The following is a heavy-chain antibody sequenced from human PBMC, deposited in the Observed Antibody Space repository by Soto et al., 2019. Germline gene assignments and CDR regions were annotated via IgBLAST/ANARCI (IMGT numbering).Heavy chain of an antibody. D-gene: IGHD4-17*01. CDR2: IKNKKDGGTT. V-gene: IGHV3-15*01. J-gene: IGHJ4*02. Sequence: AGGSLRLSCAASGLNFGNAWMSWFRQAPGKGLEWVGRIKNKKDGGTTDYAAPVKGRFIISRDDSRNTLYLQMSSLRTEDTAVYYCTTDPGDFEDYWGQGTQVTVSS. CDR3: TTDPGDFEDY. CDR1: GLNFGNAW.